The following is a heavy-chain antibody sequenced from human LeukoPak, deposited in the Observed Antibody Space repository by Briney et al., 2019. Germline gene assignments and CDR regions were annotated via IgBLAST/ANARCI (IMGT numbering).Heavy chain of an antibody. Sequence: GGSLRLSCAASGFTVSGKYMSWVRQAPGKGLEWLSVIHRGGNTYYADSVKGRFTISRDSSKNTVFLQMDSLRAEDTAVYYCARDPGYGLGVDYGDYWDQGTLVTVSS. CDR2: IHRGGNT. D-gene: IGHD3-10*01. CDR1: GFTVSGKY. V-gene: IGHV3-66*01. J-gene: IGHJ4*02. CDR3: ARDPGYGLGVDYGDY.